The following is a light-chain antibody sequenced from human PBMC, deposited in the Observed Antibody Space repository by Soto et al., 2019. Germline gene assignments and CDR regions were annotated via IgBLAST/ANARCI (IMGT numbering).Light chain of an antibody. CDR2: TAS. CDR1: RYIRSD. J-gene: IGKJ1*01. V-gene: IGKV1-17*01. Sequence: AYVGERVTITVRASRYIRSDLSWYQQRPGQAPKVLIYTASSLQSGVPSRFSGSGSGTEFTLTISSLQPDDFATYYCQHYNSYSEAFGQGTKVDIK. CDR3: QHYNSYSEA.